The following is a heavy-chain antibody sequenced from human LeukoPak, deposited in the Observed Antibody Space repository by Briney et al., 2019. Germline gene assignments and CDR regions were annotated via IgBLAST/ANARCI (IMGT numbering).Heavy chain of an antibody. Sequence: GGSLRLSCAASGFTFSSYEMNWVRQAPGKGLEWVAVISYDGSNKYYADSVKGRFTISRDNSKNTLYLQMNSLRAEDTAVYYCARDPDPPEAYCGGDCYSAGAFDIWGQGTMVTVSS. CDR2: ISYDGSNK. V-gene: IGHV3-30*04. D-gene: IGHD2-21*02. CDR1: GFTFSSYE. CDR3: ARDPDPPEAYCGGDCYSAGAFDI. J-gene: IGHJ3*02.